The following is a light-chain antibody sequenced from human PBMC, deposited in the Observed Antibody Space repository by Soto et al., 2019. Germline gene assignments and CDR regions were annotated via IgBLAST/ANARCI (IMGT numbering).Light chain of an antibody. CDR2: EVS. J-gene: IGLJ2*01. Sequence: QSVLTQPRSVSGSPGQSVTISCTGTGSDVGTYNYVSWYQHHPGKAPKLMISEVSNRPSGVSDRFSGSKSGNTASLTISGLQAEDEADYYCTLYIRSTTVFGGGTKVTV. V-gene: IGLV2-14*01. CDR3: TLYIRSTTV. CDR1: GSDVGTYNY.